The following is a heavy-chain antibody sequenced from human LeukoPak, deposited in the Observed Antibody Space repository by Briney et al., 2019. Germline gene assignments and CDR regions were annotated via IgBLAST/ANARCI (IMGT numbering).Heavy chain of an antibody. D-gene: IGHD1-14*01. J-gene: IGHJ5*02. V-gene: IGHV4-39*07. CDR3: ARRRTATGWFDP. CDR2: IYYSGST. Sequence: SETLSLTCTVSGGSISSSSYYWGWIRQPPGKGLEWIGSIYYSGSTYYNPSLKSRVTISVDTSKNQFSLKLSSVTAADTAVYYCARRRTATGWFDPWGQGTLVTVSS. CDR1: GGSISSSSYY.